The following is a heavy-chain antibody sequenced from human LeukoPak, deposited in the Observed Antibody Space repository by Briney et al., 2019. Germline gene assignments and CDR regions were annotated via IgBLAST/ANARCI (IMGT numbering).Heavy chain of an antibody. CDR2: INPSGSGI. J-gene: IGHJ4*02. CDR3: ARIGDFDY. D-gene: IGHD3-3*01. CDR1: GFIFRSYA. V-gene: IGHV3-23*01. Sequence: GGSLRLSCAASGFIFRSYAMSWVRQAPGKGLEWVSAINPSGSGIYYADSVKGRFTISRDNSKSTLYLQMNSLRVEDTAIYYCARIGDFDYWGQGTLVTVSS.